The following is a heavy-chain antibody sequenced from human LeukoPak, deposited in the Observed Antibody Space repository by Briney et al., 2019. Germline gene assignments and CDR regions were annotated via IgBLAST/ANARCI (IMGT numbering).Heavy chain of an antibody. D-gene: IGHD3-9*01. J-gene: IGHJ4*02. CDR1: GYTFITHG. CDR2: ISAYNGNT. CDR3: ARGRLRYLDWTRAYSDY. V-gene: IGHV1-18*01. Sequence: ASVKVSCKASGYTFITHGLTWVRQAPGQGLEWMGWISAYNGNTIYAQTLQDRLTMTADTSTSTAYMELRSLRSDDTAVYYCARGRLRYLDWTRAYSDYWGQGTLVTVSS.